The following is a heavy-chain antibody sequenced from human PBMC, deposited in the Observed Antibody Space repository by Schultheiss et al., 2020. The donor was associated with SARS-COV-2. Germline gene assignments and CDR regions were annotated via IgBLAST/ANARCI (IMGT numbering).Heavy chain of an antibody. CDR2: ISSSGSTI. CDR1: GFTFSSYE. D-gene: IGHD3-3*01. CDR3: AIESLYDFWSGYYRPIDY. J-gene: IGHJ4*02. V-gene: IGHV3-48*03. Sequence: GGSLRLSCAASGFTFSSYEMNWVRQAPGKGLEWVSYISSSGSTIYYADSVKGRFTISRDNAKNSLYLQMNSLRDEDTAVYYCAIESLYDFWSGYYRPIDYWGQGTLVTVSS.